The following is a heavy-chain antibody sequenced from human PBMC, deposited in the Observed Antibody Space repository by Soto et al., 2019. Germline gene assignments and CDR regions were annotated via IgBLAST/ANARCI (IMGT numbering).Heavy chain of an antibody. Sequence: QVQLVQSGAEVKKPGASVKVSCKASGYTFTSYGISWVRQAPGQGLEWMGWISAYNGNTNYAQKLQGRVTMTTDTSPSTAYMELRSLRSDDTAVYYCAREGYSYGYYYYYGMDVWGQGTTVTVSS. V-gene: IGHV1-18*01. CDR1: GYTFTSYG. CDR2: ISAYNGNT. CDR3: AREGYSYGYYYYYGMDV. J-gene: IGHJ6*02. D-gene: IGHD5-18*01.